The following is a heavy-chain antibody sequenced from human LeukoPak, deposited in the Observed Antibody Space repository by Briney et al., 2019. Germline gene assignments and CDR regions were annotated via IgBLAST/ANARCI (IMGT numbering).Heavy chain of an antibody. Sequence: ASVKVSCKASGYTFTSYGISWVRQAPGQGLEWMGWISAYNGNTDYAQKLQGRVTMTTDTSTSTAYMELRSLRSDDTAVYYCARTEWFGEENDYWGQGTLVTVSS. CDR3: ARTEWFGEENDY. J-gene: IGHJ4*02. CDR2: ISAYNGNT. CDR1: GYTFTSYG. V-gene: IGHV1-18*01. D-gene: IGHD3-10*01.